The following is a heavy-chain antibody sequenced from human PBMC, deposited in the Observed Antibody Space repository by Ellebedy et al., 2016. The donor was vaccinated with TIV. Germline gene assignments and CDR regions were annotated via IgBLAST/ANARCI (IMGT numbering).Heavy chain of an antibody. CDR3: ARNVATAMCIGDH. J-gene: IGHJ4*02. CDR2: FSRISGGT. D-gene: IGHD5-18*01. Sequence: GESLKISCAVSGFTFSNYDMSWVRQAPGKGLEWVSSFSRISGGTYYADSVKGRFTISRDDPKSTLYPQMNSLRAEDTAIYYCARNVATAMCIGDHWGQGTLVNVSS. CDR1: GFTFSNYD. V-gene: IGHV3-23*01.